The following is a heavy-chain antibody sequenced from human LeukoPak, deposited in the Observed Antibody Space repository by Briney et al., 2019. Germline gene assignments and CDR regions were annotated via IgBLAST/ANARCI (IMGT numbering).Heavy chain of an antibody. CDR1: GYTFTSYY. Sequence: GASVKVSCKASGYTFTSYYMHWVRQAPGQGLEWMGIINPSGGSTSYAQKFQGRVTMTRDMSTSTVYMELSSLRSEDTAVYYCARDYYDSSGYYYPFDSWGQGTLVTVSS. CDR2: INPSGGST. D-gene: IGHD3-22*01. V-gene: IGHV1-46*01. CDR3: ARDYYDSSGYYYPFDS. J-gene: IGHJ4*02.